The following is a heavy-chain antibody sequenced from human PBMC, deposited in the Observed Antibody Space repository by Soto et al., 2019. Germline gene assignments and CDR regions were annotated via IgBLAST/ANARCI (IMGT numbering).Heavy chain of an antibody. D-gene: IGHD2-21*02. J-gene: IGHJ5*02. V-gene: IGHV4-4*01. CDR1: GGTVASSHW. CDR3: AREIVTAGGNNYFDP. Sequence: PGGSLRLSCGVYGGTVASSHWWSWVRQSPGGGLEWIGNVYPTGYTNLNPSLQSRVTISVDKSNNQFSLRLNSLTAADTAVYFCAREIVTAGGNNYFDPWGPGTLVTVSS. CDR2: VYPTGYT.